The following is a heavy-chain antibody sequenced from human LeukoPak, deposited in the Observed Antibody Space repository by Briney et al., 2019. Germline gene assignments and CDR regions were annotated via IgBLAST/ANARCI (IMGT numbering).Heavy chain of an antibody. D-gene: IGHD3-22*01. CDR2: ISWNSGSI. CDR3: ARGVWLLH. V-gene: IGHV3-9*01. J-gene: IGHJ4*02. Sequence: GGSLRLSCAASGFTFDDYAMHWVRQAPGKGLEWVSGISWNSGSIGYADSVRGRFTISRDNAKNSLYLQMNSLRAEDTAVYYCARGVWLLHRGQGTLVTVSS. CDR1: GFTFDDYA.